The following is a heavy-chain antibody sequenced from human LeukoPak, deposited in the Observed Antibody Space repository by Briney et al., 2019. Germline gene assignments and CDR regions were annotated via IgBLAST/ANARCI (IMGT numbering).Heavy chain of an antibody. CDR1: GGSISSYY. J-gene: IGHJ6*03. Sequence: SETLSLTCTVSGGSISSYYWSWIRQAPGKGLEWIGYIYTSGSTNYNPSLKSRVTISVDTSKNQFSLKLSSVTAADTAVYYCARLSVYYYYMDVWGKGTTVTVSS. CDR2: IYTSGST. CDR3: ARLSVYYYYMDV. V-gene: IGHV4-4*09.